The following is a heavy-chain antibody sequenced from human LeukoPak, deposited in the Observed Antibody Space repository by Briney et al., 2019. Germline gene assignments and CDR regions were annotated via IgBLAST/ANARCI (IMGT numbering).Heavy chain of an antibody. V-gene: IGHV3-15*01. CDR2: IKSKTDGGTT. D-gene: IGHD6-13*01. Sequence: PGGSLRLSCAASGFTFSSYAMSWDRQAPGKGLEWVGRIKSKTDGGTTDYAAPVKGRFTISRDDSKNTLYLQMNSLKTEDTAVYYCTTDVQQQLVPVDYWGQGTLVTVSS. CDR1: GFTFSSYA. J-gene: IGHJ4*02. CDR3: TTDVQQQLVPVDY.